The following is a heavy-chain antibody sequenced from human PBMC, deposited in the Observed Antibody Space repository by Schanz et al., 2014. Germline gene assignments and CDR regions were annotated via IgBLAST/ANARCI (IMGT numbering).Heavy chain of an antibody. CDR1: GYTFSSYG. CDR2: INGYNGHT. Sequence: QVQLVQSGAEVKKPGASVKVSCKASGYTFSSYGITWVRQAPGQGLEWMGWINGYNGHTLYAQKFQGRVTMTTDTSTSTAYMELSSLRSEDTAMYYCARAKRFGDMDVWGQGTTVTVSS. J-gene: IGHJ6*02. V-gene: IGHV1-18*01. CDR3: ARAKRFGDMDV. D-gene: IGHD3-10*01.